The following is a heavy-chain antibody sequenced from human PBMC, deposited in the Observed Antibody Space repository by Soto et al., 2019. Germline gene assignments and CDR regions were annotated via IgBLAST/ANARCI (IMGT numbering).Heavy chain of an antibody. CDR1: GYSFASYP. Sequence: ASVKVSCKASGYSFASYPMHWLRQAPGQRLEWMGWINVGNSNTKYSQKFQGRVTISRDTSASTAYMELSSLRSEDTSVYYCARARYFYDSSGLDYWGQGALVTVSS. V-gene: IGHV1-3*01. D-gene: IGHD3-22*01. CDR2: INVGNSNT. J-gene: IGHJ4*02. CDR3: ARARYFYDSSGLDY.